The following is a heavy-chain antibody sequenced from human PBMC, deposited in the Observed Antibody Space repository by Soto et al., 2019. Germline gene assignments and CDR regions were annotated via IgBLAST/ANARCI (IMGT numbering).Heavy chain of an antibody. V-gene: IGHV4-61*01. J-gene: IGHJ5*02. D-gene: IGHD3-16*01. CDR2: VHSSGIT. CDR3: ARGLTMGQLPSHFDH. CDR1: GGSVSNDNFY. Sequence: SETLSLTCTVSGGSVSNDNFYWSWIRQPPGKGLEWIGYVHSSGITNYNPSLKRRVTISVDTSRNQFSLRLSSVTAADTAACYCARGLTMGQLPSHFDHWGQGTLVTVSS.